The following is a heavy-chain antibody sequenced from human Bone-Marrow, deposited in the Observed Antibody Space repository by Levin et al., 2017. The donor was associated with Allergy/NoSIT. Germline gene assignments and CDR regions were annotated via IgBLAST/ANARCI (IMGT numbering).Heavy chain of an antibody. CDR2: ISGSGGST. D-gene: IGHD3-10*01. Sequence: GGSLRLSCAASGFTFSSYAMSWVRQAPGKGLEWVSAISGSGGSTYYADSVKGRFTISRDNSKNTLYLQMNSLRAEDTAVYYCAKDLIGYRTGYGSGYFDYWGQGTLVTVSS. CDR3: AKDLIGYRTGYGSGYFDY. CDR1: GFTFSSYA. J-gene: IGHJ4*02. V-gene: IGHV3-23*01.